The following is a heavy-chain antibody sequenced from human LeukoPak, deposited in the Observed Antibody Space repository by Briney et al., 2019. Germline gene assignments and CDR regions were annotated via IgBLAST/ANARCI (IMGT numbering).Heavy chain of an antibody. D-gene: IGHD5-24*01. CDR2: IYTSGST. Sequence: SSETLSLTCTVSGGSISSGSYYWSWIRQPAGKGLEWIGRIYTSGSTNYNPSLKSRVTISVDTSKNQFSLKLSSVTAADTAVYYCASQTMATDYWGQGTLVTVSS. CDR1: GGSISSGSYY. CDR3: ASQTMATDY. J-gene: IGHJ4*02. V-gene: IGHV4-61*02.